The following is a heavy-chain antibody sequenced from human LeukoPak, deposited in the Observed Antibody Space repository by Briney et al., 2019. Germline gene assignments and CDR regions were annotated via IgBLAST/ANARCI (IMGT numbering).Heavy chain of an antibody. Sequence: GGSLRLSCTASGFTFGDYAMSWVRQAPGKGLEWVSAISGSGGSTYYADSVKGRFTISRDNSKNTLYLQMNSLRAEDTAVYYCAKSVSLTIFDLRFDPWGQGTLVTVSS. J-gene: IGHJ5*02. D-gene: IGHD3-3*01. CDR1: GFTFGDYA. CDR3: AKSVSLTIFDLRFDP. V-gene: IGHV3-23*01. CDR2: ISGSGGST.